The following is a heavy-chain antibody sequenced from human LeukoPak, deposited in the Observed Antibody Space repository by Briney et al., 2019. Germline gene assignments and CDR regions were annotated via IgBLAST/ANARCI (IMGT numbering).Heavy chain of an antibody. CDR3: ARDYRYCSGGSCYDAFDI. D-gene: IGHD2-15*01. Sequence: GGSLRLSCAASGFTVSSNYMSWVRQAPGKGLEWVSVIYGGGSTNYADSVKGRFTISRDNSKNTLYLQMNSLRAEDTAVYYCARDYRYCSGGSCYDAFDIWGQGTMVTVSS. V-gene: IGHV3-53*01. CDR1: GFTVSSNY. J-gene: IGHJ3*02. CDR2: IYGGGST.